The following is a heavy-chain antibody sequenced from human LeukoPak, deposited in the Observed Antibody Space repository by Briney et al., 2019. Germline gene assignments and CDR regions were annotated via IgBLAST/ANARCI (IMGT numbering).Heavy chain of an antibody. CDR1: GFIFSNYG. CDR3: AKVGLRDIYYFDY. D-gene: IGHD3-9*01. V-gene: IGHV3-30*18. CDR2: VSFNGNLE. J-gene: IGHJ4*02. Sequence: PGRSLRLSCTGSGFIFSNYGMHWVRQAPGKGLEWVAVVSFNGNLEYYGDSVKGRFTISRDNSKNTLYLQMNSLRAEDTAVYYCAKVGLRDIYYFDYWGQGTLVTVSS.